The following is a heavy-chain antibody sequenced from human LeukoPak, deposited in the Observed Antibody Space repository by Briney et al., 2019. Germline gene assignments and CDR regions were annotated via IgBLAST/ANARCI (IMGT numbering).Heavy chain of an antibody. Sequence: SETLSLTCTVSGGSISSYYWSWIRQPPGKGLEWVGYIYYSGNTNYNPSLKSRVTISVDTSKNQFSLKLSSVTAADTAVYYCARQESDSSGYSWFDPWGQGTLVTVSS. J-gene: IGHJ5*02. V-gene: IGHV4-59*08. CDR3: ARQESDSSGYSWFDP. CDR1: GGSISSYY. CDR2: IYYSGNT. D-gene: IGHD3-22*01.